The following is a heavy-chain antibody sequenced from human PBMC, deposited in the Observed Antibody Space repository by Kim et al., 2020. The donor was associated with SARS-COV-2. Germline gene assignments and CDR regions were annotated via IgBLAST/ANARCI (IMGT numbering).Heavy chain of an antibody. D-gene: IGHD3-3*01. CDR1: GGSFSGYY. CDR3: ARSLIRLAIFRVVTTPPYWFDP. Sequence: SETLSLTCAVYGGSFSGYYWSWIRQPPGKGLEWIGEINHTGSTNYNPSLKSRVTISVDTSKNQFSLKLSSVTAADTAVYYCARSLIRLAIFRVVTTPPYWFDPWGQGTLVTVSS. V-gene: IGHV4-34*01. CDR2: INHTGST. J-gene: IGHJ5*02.